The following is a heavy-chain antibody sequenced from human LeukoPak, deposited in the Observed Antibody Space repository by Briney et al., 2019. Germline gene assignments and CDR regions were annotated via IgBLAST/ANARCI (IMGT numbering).Heavy chain of an antibody. V-gene: IGHV4-39*07. J-gene: IGHJ5*02. CDR3: ARGVDDSSGYYYENWFDP. CDR2: INHSGST. Sequence: SETLSLTCTVSGGSISSSSYYWGWIRQPPGKGLEWIGEINHSGSTNYNPSLKSRVTISVDTSKNQFSLKLSSVTAADTAVYYCARGVDDSSGYYYENWFDPWGQGTLVTVSS. D-gene: IGHD3-22*01. CDR1: GGSISSSSYY.